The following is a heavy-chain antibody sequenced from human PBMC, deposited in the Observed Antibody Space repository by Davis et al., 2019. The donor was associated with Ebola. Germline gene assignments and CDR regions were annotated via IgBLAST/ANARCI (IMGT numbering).Heavy chain of an antibody. J-gene: IGHJ5*01. CDR1: GYTFTGYY. Sequence: ASVKVSCKASGYTFTGYYMHWVRQAPGQGLEWMGWINTHTGNPTYAQGFTGRFVFSLDTAVSTAYVQINTLKTEDTAVYYCARGAGRSSGWLDSWGQGTLVTVSS. CDR3: ARGAGRSSGWLDS. CDR2: INTHTGNP. V-gene: IGHV7-4-1*02. D-gene: IGHD3-22*01.